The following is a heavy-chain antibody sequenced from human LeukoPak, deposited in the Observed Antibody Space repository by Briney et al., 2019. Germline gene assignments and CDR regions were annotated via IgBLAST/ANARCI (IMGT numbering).Heavy chain of an antibody. CDR2: ISAYNGNT. Sequence: GASVKVSCKASGYTFTSYGISWVRQAPGQGLEWMGWISAYNGNTNYAQKLQGRVTMTTDTSTRTAYMELRSLRSDDPAVYYCAKTGYSSGWYETRGNWFDPWGQGTLVSVSS. D-gene: IGHD6-19*01. V-gene: IGHV1-18*01. J-gene: IGHJ5*02. CDR3: AKTGYSSGWYETRGNWFDP. CDR1: GYTFTSYG.